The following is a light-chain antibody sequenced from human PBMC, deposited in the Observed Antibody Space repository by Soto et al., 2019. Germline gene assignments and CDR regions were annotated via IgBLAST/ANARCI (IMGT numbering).Light chain of an antibody. V-gene: IGLV2-23*02. CDR1: SSDIGGYDL. CDR3: CSFADFTYV. CDR2: EVT. J-gene: IGLJ1*01. Sequence: QSALTQPASVSGSPGQSITISCTGTSSDIGGYDLVSWYQQHPGTAPKLIIYEVTKRPSGVSTRFSGSKSGNTASLTISGLQAVDEADYYCCSFADFTYVFGTGTKVPVL.